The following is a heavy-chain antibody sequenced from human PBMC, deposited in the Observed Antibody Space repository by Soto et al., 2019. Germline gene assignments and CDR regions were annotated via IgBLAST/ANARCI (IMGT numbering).Heavy chain of an antibody. CDR2: IYTSGST. CDR3: ARDSVVRGVIYYYYGMDV. J-gene: IGHJ6*02. V-gene: IGHV4-4*07. CDR1: GGSISSYY. Sequence: PWETLSLTCTVSGGSISSYYWSWIRQPAGKGLEWIGRIYTSGSTNYNPSLKSRVTMSVDTSKNQFSLKLSSVTAADTAVYYCARDSVVRGVIYYYYGMDVWGQGTTVTVSS. D-gene: IGHD3-10*01.